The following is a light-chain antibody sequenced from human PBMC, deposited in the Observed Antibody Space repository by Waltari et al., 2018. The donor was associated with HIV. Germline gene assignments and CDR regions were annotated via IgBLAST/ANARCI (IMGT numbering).Light chain of an antibody. CDR2: EVN. CDR1: SSDIGSFDY. Sequence: QSALTQPRSVSGSPGQSVTISCTGTSSDIGSFDYVSWYQQYPGKAPTVIIYEVNQRPAGVPDRFTGSKSGITASLTISGLQGDDEADYYCCSYAGSYTYVFGTGTKVNVL. V-gene: IGLV2-11*01. J-gene: IGLJ1*01. CDR3: CSYAGSYTYV.